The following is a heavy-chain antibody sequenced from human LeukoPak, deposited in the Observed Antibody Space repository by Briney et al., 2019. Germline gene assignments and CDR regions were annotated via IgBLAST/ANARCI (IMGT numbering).Heavy chain of an antibody. CDR2: ISYDGSNK. V-gene: IGHV3-30-3*01. J-gene: IGHJ3*02. D-gene: IGHD1-26*01. CDR3: AELMERGAFDI. CDR1: GFTLSSYA. Sequence: GGSLRLSCAASGFTLSSYAMHWVRQAPGKGLEWVAVISYDGSNKYYADSVKGRFTISRDNSKNTLYLQMNSLRAEDTAVYYCAELMERGAFDIWGQGTMVTVSS.